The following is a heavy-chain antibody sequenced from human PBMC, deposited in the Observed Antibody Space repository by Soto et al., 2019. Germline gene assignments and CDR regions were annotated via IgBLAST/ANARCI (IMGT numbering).Heavy chain of an antibody. J-gene: IGHJ4*02. D-gene: IGHD4-17*01. Sequence: QVQLVQSGAEVKKPGSSVKVSCKASGGTFSTYGMNWVRLAPGQGLEWMGGIIPKFGTTNYAQKFQGRVTMTADESTNTAYIELNYLRSEDTAVYFCSRELCPYYGGNSLPLDYWGQGTRVTVSS. CDR2: IIPKFGTT. CDR1: GGTFSTYG. CDR3: SRELCPYYGGNSLPLDY. V-gene: IGHV1-69*13.